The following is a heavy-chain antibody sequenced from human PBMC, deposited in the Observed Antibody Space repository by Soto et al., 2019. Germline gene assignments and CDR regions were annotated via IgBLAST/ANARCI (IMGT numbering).Heavy chain of an antibody. D-gene: IGHD3-9*01. CDR1: GYSFTSYW. CDR3: ARIPHDILTGYYSYYFDS. J-gene: IGHJ4*02. CDR2: IYPGDSDT. Sequence: GESLKISCKGSGYSFTSYWIGWVRQMPGKGLEWMGIIYPGDSDTRYSPSFQGQVTISADKSISTAYLQWSSLKASDTAMYYCARIPHDILTGYYSYYFDSWGQGTLVTSPQ. V-gene: IGHV5-51*01.